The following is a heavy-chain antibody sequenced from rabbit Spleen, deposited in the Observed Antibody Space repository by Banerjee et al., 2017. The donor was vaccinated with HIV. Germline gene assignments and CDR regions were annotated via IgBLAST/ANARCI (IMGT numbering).Heavy chain of an antibody. J-gene: IGHJ6*01. V-gene: IGHV1S40*01. Sequence: QSLEESGGGLVRPGASLTLTCKASGFSFHSGDEMCWVRQAPGKGLEWIACIYAGSSNNAYSATWAKGRFTISKTSSTTVTLQMTSLTAADTATYFCARDSGSSFSSYGMDLWGQGTLVTVS. CDR3: ARDSGSSFSSYGMDL. CDR2: IYAGSSNNA. D-gene: IGHD8-1*01. CDR1: GFSFHSGDE.